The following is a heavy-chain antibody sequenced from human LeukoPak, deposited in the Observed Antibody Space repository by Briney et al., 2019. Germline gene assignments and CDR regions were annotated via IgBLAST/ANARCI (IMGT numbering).Heavy chain of an antibody. D-gene: IGHD2-2*01. Sequence: PGGSLRLSCAASGFTFSSNWMHWVRQAPGKGLMWVSHINTDGSTTSYADSVKGRFTIFRDNSENTLYLQMNSLRAEDTAVYCCARGYCRSTSCPPPYEYYGMDVWGQGTTVTVSS. V-gene: IGHV3-74*01. CDR3: ARGYCRSTSCPPPYEYYGMDV. CDR2: INTDGSTT. CDR1: GFTFSSNW. J-gene: IGHJ6*02.